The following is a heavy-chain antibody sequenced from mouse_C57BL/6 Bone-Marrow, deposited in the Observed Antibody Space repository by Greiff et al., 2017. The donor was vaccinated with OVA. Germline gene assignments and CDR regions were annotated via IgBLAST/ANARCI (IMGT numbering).Heavy chain of an antibody. V-gene: IGHV1-52*01. CDR1: GYTFTSYW. CDR3: ARTFYYRYFDV. J-gene: IGHJ1*03. Sequence: QVHVKQPGAELVRPGSSVKLSCKASGYTFTSYWMHWVKQRPIQGLEWIGNIDPSDSETHYNQKFKDKATLTVDKSSSTAYMQLSSLTSEDSAVYYCARTFYYRYFDVWGTGTTVTVSS. CDR2: IDPSDSET.